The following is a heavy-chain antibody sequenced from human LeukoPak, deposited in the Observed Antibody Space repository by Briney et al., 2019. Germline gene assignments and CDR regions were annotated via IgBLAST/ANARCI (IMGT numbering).Heavy chain of an antibody. CDR2: IYSVGSP. J-gene: IGHJ3*02. V-gene: IGHV4-4*07. CDR3: ARGRYCSADICSGGDAFDI. CDR1: GASINDYF. Sequence: SETLSLTCTVSGASINDYFWGWIRQPPGKGLDWIGHIYSVGSPTCNPSLKSRVTMSVDTSKNQFSLKLSSVTAADTAVYYCARGRYCSADICSGGDAFDIWGQGTMVSVSS. D-gene: IGHD2-15*01.